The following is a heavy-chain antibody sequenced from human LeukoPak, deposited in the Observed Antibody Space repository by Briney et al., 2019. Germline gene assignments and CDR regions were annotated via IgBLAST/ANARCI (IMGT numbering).Heavy chain of an antibody. Sequence: SETPSLTCTVSGGSISDYYWSWIRQPPGKGLEWIGYIYHSGSTNYNPSLKSRVTMLVDTSKNQFSLKLSSVTAADTAVYYCARSSKGYCSGGRCFNYYYYYGMDVWGQGTTVTVSS. CDR2: IYHSGST. D-gene: IGHD2-15*01. J-gene: IGHJ6*02. CDR3: ARSSKGYCSGGRCFNYYYYYGMDV. V-gene: IGHV4-59*08. CDR1: GGSISDYY.